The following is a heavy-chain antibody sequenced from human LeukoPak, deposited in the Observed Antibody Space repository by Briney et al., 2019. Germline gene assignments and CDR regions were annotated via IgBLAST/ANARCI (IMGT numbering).Heavy chain of an antibody. CDR2: INPSGGST. V-gene: IGHV1-46*01. CDR1: GYTFTSYY. D-gene: IGHD3-3*01. Sequence: GASLKVSCKASGYTFTSYYMHWVRQAPGQGLEWMGIINPSGGSTSYAQKFQGRVTMTRDTSTSTVYMELSSLRSEDTAVYYCARESKSPYDFWSGYYGGSYYYYGMDVWDQGTTVTVSS. CDR3: ARESKSPYDFWSGYYGGSYYYYGMDV. J-gene: IGHJ6*02.